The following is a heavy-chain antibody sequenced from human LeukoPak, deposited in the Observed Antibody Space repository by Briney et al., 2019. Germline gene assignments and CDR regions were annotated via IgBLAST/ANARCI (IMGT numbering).Heavy chain of an antibody. Sequence: PGGSLRLSCAASGFTFSRYSMTWVRQAPGKGLEWVSSITSSSSYIYYADSVKGRFTISRDNAKNSLYLQMNSLRAEDTAVYYCARDRYGDYDAFDIWGQGTMVTVSS. CDR3: ARDRYGDYDAFDI. D-gene: IGHD4-17*01. CDR1: GFTFSRYS. CDR2: ITSSSSYI. V-gene: IGHV3-21*01. J-gene: IGHJ3*02.